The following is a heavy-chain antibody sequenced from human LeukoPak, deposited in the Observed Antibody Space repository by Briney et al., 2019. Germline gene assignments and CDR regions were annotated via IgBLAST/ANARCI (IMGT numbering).Heavy chain of an antibody. D-gene: IGHD3-10*01. J-gene: IGHJ4*02. CDR2: IYHSGST. CDR3: AGALWLGEYILDY. V-gene: IGHV4-4*02. CDR1: GGSISSSNW. Sequence: PSETLSLTCAVSGGSISSSNWWSWVRQPPGKGLEWIGEIYHSGSTNYNPSLKSRVTISVDKSKNQFSLKLSSVTAADTAVYYCAGALWLGEYILDYWGQGTLVTVSS.